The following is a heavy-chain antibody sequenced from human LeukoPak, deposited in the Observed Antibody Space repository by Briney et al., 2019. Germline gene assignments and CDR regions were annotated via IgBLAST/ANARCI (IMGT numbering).Heavy chain of an antibody. CDR3: ASSTVTTGEYYFDY. Sequence: SSETLSLTCAVYGGSFSGYYWSWIRQPPGKGLEWIGYIYYSGNTYYNSSLKSRVTISVDTSKNQFSLKLSSVTAADTAVYYCASSTVTTGEYYFDYWGQGTLVTVSS. D-gene: IGHD4-17*01. V-gene: IGHV4-34*09. J-gene: IGHJ4*02. CDR2: IYYSGNT. CDR1: GGSFSGYY.